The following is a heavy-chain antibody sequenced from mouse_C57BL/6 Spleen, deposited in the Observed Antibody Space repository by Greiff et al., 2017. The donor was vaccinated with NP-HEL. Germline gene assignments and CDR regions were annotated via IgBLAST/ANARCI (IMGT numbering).Heavy chain of an antibody. Sequence: EVQLVESGEGLVKPGGSLKLSCAASGFTFSSYAMSWVRQTPEKRLEWVAYISSGGDYIYYADTVKGRFTITRDNARNTLYLQMSSLKSEDTAMYYCTRDPIATGRWAMDYWGQGTSVTVSS. CDR2: ISSGGDYI. J-gene: IGHJ4*01. V-gene: IGHV5-9-1*02. CDR1: GFTFSSYA. CDR3: TRDPIATGRWAMDY. D-gene: IGHD1-1*01.